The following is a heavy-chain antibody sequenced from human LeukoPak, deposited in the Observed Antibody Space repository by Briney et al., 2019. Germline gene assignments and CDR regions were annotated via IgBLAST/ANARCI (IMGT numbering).Heavy chain of an antibody. V-gene: IGHV4-59*01. D-gene: IGHD6-13*01. CDR1: GGSISSYY. J-gene: IGHJ4*02. CDR2: IYYSGST. CDR3: ARGGDSSSWYLNGFDY. Sequence: KPSETLSLTCTVSGGSISSYYWSWVRQPPGKGLEWLGYIYYSGSTNYNPSLKSRVTISVDTSKNQFSLKLSSVTAADTAVYYCARGGDSSSWYLNGFDYWGQGTLVTVSS.